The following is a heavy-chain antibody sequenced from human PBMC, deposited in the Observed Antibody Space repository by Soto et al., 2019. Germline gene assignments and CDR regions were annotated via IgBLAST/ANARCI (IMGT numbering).Heavy chain of an antibody. CDR3: AREESIAASYYYCYSMDD. V-gene: IGHV3-30-3*01. CDR2: ISCDGSNK. Sequence: VGSVSRSCSSSGCHFSSYAMRLVRPAPGKWLEWLAVISCDGSNKYYSDSVKGRFTISRDNSKSTLYLQMNSLRAEDTAVYYCAREESIAASYYYCYSMDDWGQGTTVTVSS. J-gene: IGHJ6*02. D-gene: IGHD6-6*01. CDR1: GCHFSSYA.